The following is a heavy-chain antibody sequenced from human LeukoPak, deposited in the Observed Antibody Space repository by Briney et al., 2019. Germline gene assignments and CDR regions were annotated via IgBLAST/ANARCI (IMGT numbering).Heavy chain of an antibody. Sequence: SETLSLTCTVSGGSVNSGSYYWNWIRQPPGKGLEWIGYIYYSGSTNYNPSLKSRVTISVDTSKNQFSLKLSSVTAADTAVYYCARAAYSGSYHSDYWGQETLVTVSS. V-gene: IGHV4-61*01. CDR2: IYYSGST. J-gene: IGHJ4*02. D-gene: IGHD1-26*01. CDR1: GGSVNSGSYY. CDR3: ARAAYSGSYHSDY.